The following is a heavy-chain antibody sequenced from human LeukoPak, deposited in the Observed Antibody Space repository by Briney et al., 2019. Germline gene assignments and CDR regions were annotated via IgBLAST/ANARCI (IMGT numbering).Heavy chain of an antibody. CDR1: GGSFSGYY. J-gene: IGHJ4*02. Sequence: SETLSLTCAVYGGSFSGYYWSWIRQPPGKGLEWIGEINHSGSTNYNPSLKSRVTISGDTSKNQFSLKLSSVTAADTAVYYCARLGLYGGISDYWGQGTLVTVSS. V-gene: IGHV4-34*01. CDR2: INHSGST. D-gene: IGHD4-23*01. CDR3: ARLGLYGGISDY.